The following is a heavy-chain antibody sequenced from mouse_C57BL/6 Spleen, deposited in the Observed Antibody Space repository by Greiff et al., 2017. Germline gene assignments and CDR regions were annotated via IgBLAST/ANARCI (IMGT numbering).Heavy chain of an antibody. CDR1: GYAFTNYL. CDR2: INPGSGGT. J-gene: IGHJ2*01. CDR3: ARSPLGRVYYFDY. V-gene: IGHV1-54*01. Sequence: VQLHQSGAELVRPGTSVKVSCKASGYAFTNYLIEWVKQRPGQGLEWIGVINPGSGGTNYNEKFKGKATLTADKSSSTAYMQLSSLTSEDSAVYFCARSPLGRVYYFDYWGQGTTLTVSS. D-gene: IGHD4-1*01.